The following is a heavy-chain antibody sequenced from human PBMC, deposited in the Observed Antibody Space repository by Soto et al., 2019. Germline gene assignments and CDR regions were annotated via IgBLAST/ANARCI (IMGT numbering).Heavy chain of an antibody. Sequence: ASVKVSCQAFGYSFTHNDVSWVRQATGQGVEWMGWMNPGSGDTGDAQKFQGRVTMTRDISIDTAHMELSSLRSDDTDIYYCARMATFGSLNWFDPWGQGTLVTVSA. CDR3: ARMATFGSLNWFDP. CDR2: MNPGSGDT. V-gene: IGHV1-8*01. D-gene: IGHD3-16*01. CDR1: GYSFTHND. J-gene: IGHJ5*02.